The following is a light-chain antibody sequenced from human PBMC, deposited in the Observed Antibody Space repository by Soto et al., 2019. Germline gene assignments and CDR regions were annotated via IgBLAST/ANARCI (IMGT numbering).Light chain of an antibody. CDR1: QSISTW. V-gene: IGKV1-5*03. Sequence: DIQMTQSPSTLSASVGDRVTITCRASQSISTWLAWYQQKPGKAPKLLIYTASNLERGVPSRFSGSGSGTEFPLTISSLQPDDFATYYCQQHNSYSRTFGQGTKVEIK. CDR3: QQHNSYSRT. CDR2: TAS. J-gene: IGKJ1*01.